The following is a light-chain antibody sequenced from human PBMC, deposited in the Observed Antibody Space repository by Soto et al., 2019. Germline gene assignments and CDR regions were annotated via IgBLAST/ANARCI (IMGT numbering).Light chain of an antibody. CDR3: QQSYSTPPT. CDR2: HAS. J-gene: IGKJ1*01. CDR1: QSISNW. V-gene: IGKV1-39*01. Sequence: DIQMTQSPSSLSASVGDRVTITCRASQSISNWLAWYQQKPGTAPKVLIYHASNLQSGVPSRFSGSGSGTDFTLTISSLHPEDSATYYCQQSYSTPPTFGQGTKVDIK.